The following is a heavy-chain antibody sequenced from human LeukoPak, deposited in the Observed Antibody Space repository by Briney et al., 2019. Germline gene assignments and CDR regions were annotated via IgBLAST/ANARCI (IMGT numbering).Heavy chain of an antibody. CDR1: GYTFTSYG. Sequence: ASVKVSCKASGYTFTSYGISWVRQAPGQGLEWMGWISAYNGNTNYAQKLQGRVTMTTDTSTSTAYVELRSLRSDDTAVYYCAADAYCSGGSCYSHDAFDIWGQGTMVTVSS. CDR2: ISAYNGNT. V-gene: IGHV1-18*01. J-gene: IGHJ3*02. D-gene: IGHD2-15*01. CDR3: AADAYCSGGSCYSHDAFDI.